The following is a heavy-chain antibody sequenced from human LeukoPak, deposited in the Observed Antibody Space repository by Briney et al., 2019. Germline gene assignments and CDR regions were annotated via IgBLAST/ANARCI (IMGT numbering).Heavy chain of an antibody. CDR2: IYHSGST. CDR1: GYSISSGSC. Sequence: SETLSLTCTVSGYSISSGSCWGWIRPPPGEGLDWIGSIYHSGSTNYNPSLKSRVTISVDKSKNQFSLKLSSVTAADTAVYYCARPYSSGWYAYWGQGTLVTVSS. V-gene: IGHV4-38-2*02. D-gene: IGHD6-19*01. J-gene: IGHJ4*02. CDR3: ARPYSSGWYAY.